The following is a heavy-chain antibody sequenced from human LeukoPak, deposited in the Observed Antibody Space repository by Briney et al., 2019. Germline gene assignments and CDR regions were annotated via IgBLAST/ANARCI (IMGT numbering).Heavy chain of an antibody. D-gene: IGHD3-16*02. CDR2: INPSGGST. J-gene: IGHJ6*02. Sequence: ASVKVSCKASGYTFTSYDINWVRQATGQGLEWMGIINPSGGSTSYAQKFQGRVTMTRDTSTSTVYMELSSLRSEDTAVYYCVGYRYYYYGMDVWGQGTTVTVSS. CDR3: VGYRYYYYGMDV. V-gene: IGHV1-46*01. CDR1: GYTFTSYD.